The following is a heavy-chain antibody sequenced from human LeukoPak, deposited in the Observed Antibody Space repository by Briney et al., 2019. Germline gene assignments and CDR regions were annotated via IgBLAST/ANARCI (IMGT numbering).Heavy chain of an antibody. CDR1: GYTFTVYL. CDR3: AREYGGANSYSYYY. CDR2: VIPTLGLA. V-gene: IGHV1-69*04. D-gene: IGHD4-11*01. J-gene: IGHJ4*02. Sequence: ASVKVSCKASGYTFTVYLIHWVRQAPGQGLEWVGRVIPTLGLANYAQSFQGRVTITADKSTGTAYMELSSLRSEDTAVYYCAREYGGANSYSYYYWGQGTLVSVSS.